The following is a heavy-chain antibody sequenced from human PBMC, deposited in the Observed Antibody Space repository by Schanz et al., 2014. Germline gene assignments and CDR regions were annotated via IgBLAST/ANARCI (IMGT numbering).Heavy chain of an antibody. J-gene: IGHJ4*02. Sequence: QVQLVESGGGLVKPGGSLRLSCAASGFTFSDYYMSWIRQAPGKGLEWVSYISSSSSDTNYADSVKGRFTISRDNAKNALYLQMNNLRAEDTAVYYCARDSPYCSSISCHFDYWGQGTLVTVSS. CDR2: ISSSSSDT. CDR3: ARDSPYCSSISCHFDY. V-gene: IGHV3-11*06. D-gene: IGHD2-2*01. CDR1: GFTFSDYY.